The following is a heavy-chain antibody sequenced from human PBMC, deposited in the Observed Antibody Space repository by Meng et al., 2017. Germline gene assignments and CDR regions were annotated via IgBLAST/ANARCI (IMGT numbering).Heavy chain of an antibody. J-gene: IGHJ4*02. Sequence: VQLVGSGGRLSKPGGSLRLSREASEFTFSDYYMSWIRKSPGKGLEWVSYISSSGSTIYYADSVKGRFTISRDNAKNSLYLQMNRLRAEDTAVYYCARIPGGVWGSYRYTEDYWGQGTLVTVSS. CDR3: ARIPGGVWGSYRYTEDY. D-gene: IGHD3-16*02. CDR2: ISSSGSTI. V-gene: IGHV3-11*04. CDR1: EFTFSDYY.